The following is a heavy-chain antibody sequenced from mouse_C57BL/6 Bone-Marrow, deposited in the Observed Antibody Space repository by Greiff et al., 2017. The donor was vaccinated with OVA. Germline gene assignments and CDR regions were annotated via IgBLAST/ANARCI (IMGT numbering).Heavy chain of an antibody. J-gene: IGHJ2*01. CDR3: ARLYDYSDY. CDR1: GYTFTSYW. V-gene: IGHV1-50*01. Sequence: VQLQQPGAELVKPGASVKLSCKASGYTFTSYWMQWVKQRPGQGLEWIGEIDPSDSYTNYNQKFKGKATLTVDTSSSTAYMQLSSLTSEDSAVYYCARLYDYSDYWGQGTTLTVSS. CDR2: IDPSDSYT. D-gene: IGHD2-3*01.